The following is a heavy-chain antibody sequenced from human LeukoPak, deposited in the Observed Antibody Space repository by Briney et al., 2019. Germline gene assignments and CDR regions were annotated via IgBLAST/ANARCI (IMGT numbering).Heavy chain of an antibody. CDR3: ARSGYSYGYYYYYGMDV. J-gene: IGHJ6*02. V-gene: IGHV4-34*01. CDR2: INHSGST. D-gene: IGHD5-18*01. CDR1: GGSFSGYY. Sequence: SETLSLTCAVYGGSFSGYYWSWIRQPPGKGLEWIGEINHSGSTNYNPSLKSRVTISVDTSKNQFSLKLSSVTAADTAVYYCARSGYSYGYYYYYGMDVWGQGTTVTVSS.